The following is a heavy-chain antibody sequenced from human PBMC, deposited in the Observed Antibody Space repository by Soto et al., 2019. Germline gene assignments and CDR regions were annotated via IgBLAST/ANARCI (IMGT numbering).Heavy chain of an antibody. CDR1: GFNFASYA. CDR3: AKDRWRDASSSSGLDC. Sequence: GGSLRLSCAASGFNFASYAMSWVRQAPGKGLEWVSSISSSDGRTYYADSVKGRFTISRDNSKSTLYLQMNGLRAEDTAVYFCAKDRWRDASSSSGLDCWGQGILVTVSS. J-gene: IGHJ4*02. V-gene: IGHV3-23*01. D-gene: IGHD3-22*01. CDR2: ISSSDGRT.